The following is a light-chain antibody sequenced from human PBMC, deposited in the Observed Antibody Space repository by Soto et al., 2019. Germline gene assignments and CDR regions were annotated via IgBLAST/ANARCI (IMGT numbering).Light chain of an antibody. Sequence: QSALTQPRSVSGSPGQSVTISCAGTISDVGTYNLVSWYQQRPGKAPKLMIYDVNKRPSGVPDRFSGSKSGNTASLTISGLQAEDEADYYCCSYAATYTPFGGGTKLTVL. J-gene: IGLJ2*01. CDR1: ISDVGTYNL. V-gene: IGLV2-11*01. CDR2: DVN. CDR3: CSYAATYTP.